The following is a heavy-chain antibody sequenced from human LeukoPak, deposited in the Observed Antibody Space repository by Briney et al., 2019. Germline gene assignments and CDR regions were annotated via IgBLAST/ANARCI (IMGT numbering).Heavy chain of an antibody. CDR2: ITGSGGST. CDR3: AKDLAITMIVVGLFDY. D-gene: IGHD3-22*01. CDR1: GFTFSSYA. Sequence: PGASLRLSCAASGFTFSSYAMSWVRPAPGKGLEWVSAITGSGGSTYYADSVKGRFTISRDNSKNTLYLQMNSLRAEDTAVYYCAKDLAITMIVVGLFDYWGQGTLVTVSS. J-gene: IGHJ4*02. V-gene: IGHV3-23*01.